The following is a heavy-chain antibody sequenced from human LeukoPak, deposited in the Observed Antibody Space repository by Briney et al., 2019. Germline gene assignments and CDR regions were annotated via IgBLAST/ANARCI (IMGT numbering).Heavy chain of an antibody. CDR2: INHNSGGT. Sequence: ASVKVSCKASGYTFTGYYMHWVRQAPGQGLEWMGLINHNSGGTNYAQKFQGRVTMTRDTSISTAYMELSRLRSDDTAVYYCARDYYDSSSYSLQYYFDFWGQGTLVTVSS. CDR3: ARDYYDSSSYSLQYYFDF. V-gene: IGHV1-2*02. D-gene: IGHD3-22*01. J-gene: IGHJ4*02. CDR1: GYTFTGYY.